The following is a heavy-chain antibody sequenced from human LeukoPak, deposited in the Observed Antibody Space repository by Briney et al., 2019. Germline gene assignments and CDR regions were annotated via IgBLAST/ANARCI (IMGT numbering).Heavy chain of an antibody. CDR2: CNWNGGST. CDR1: GFTHDDYG. D-gene: IGHD6-13*01. CDR3: ARDSGSSWYEHAFDI. Sequence: PGRSLRLSCGASGFTHDDYGMSWVSQAPGKGLEWGSGCNWNGGSTGYADSVKGRSTISRDNAKNSLYLQMNSLRAEDTALYYCARDSGSSWYEHAFDIWGQGTMVTVSS. V-gene: IGHV3-20*04. J-gene: IGHJ3*02.